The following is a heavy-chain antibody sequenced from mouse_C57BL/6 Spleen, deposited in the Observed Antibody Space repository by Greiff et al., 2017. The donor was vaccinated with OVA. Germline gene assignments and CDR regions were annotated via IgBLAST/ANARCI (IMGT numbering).Heavy chain of an antibody. V-gene: IGHV1-15*01. CDR1: GYTFTDYE. CDR2: IDPETGGT. Sequence: VQLQQSGAELVRPGASVTLSCKASGYTFTDYEMHWVKQTPVHGLEWIGAIDPETGGTAYNQKFKGKAILTADKSSSTAYMELRSLTSEDSAVYYCTRGNYGSSCDYLGQGTTLTVSS. D-gene: IGHD1-1*01. CDR3: TRGNYGSSCDY. J-gene: IGHJ2*01.